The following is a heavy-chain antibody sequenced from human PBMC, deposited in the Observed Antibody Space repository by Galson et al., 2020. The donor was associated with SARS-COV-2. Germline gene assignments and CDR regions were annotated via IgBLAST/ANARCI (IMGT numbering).Heavy chain of an antibody. D-gene: IGHD3-10*01. Sequence: TGGYLRLSCVATGFTIYGKYINWVSQAPGKGLEWVSIIYAYSGANTYYADTVRGRFTISRHNSENTVYLQMNSLKLEDTAVYYCARGVGGMNVWGQGTTVTVSS. CDR2: IYAYSGANT. CDR3: ARGVGGMNV. V-gene: IGHV3-53*04. J-gene: IGHJ6*02. CDR1: GFTIYGKY.